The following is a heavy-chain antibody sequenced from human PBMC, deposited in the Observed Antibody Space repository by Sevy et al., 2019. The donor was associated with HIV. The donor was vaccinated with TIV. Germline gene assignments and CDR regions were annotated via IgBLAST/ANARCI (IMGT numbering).Heavy chain of an antibody. CDR3: ARGLSRGVVRENYFDY. Sequence: ASVKVSCKASGYTFTSYYMHWVRQAPGQGLEWMGIINPSGGSTSYAQKFQGRVTMTRDTSTSTVYMELSSLRSEDTAVYYCARGLSRGVVRENYFDYWGKGTLVTVSS. D-gene: IGHD2-15*01. V-gene: IGHV1-46*01. CDR1: GYTFTSYY. J-gene: IGHJ4*02. CDR2: INPSGGST.